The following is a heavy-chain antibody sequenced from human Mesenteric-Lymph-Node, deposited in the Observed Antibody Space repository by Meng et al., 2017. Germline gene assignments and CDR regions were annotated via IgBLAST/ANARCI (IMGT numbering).Heavy chain of an antibody. CDR3: ARDLSLSYCRSDCCYTNLDY. J-gene: IGHJ4*02. V-gene: IGHV4-4*07. D-gene: IGHD2-21*02. Sequence: SETLSLTCTVSGDSISSYYWSWIRQPAGKGLEWIGRIYTSGSTNYNPSLKSRVTMSVDTSKNQVSLQLNSVTLDDTAVYYCARDLSLSYCRSDCCYTNLDYWGQGTLVTVSS. CDR2: IYTSGST. CDR1: GDSISSYY.